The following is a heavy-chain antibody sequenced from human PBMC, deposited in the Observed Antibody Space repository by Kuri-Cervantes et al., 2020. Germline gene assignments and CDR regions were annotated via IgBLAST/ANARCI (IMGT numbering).Heavy chain of an antibody. D-gene: IGHD3-10*01. CDR3: ARVPLYYGSGSPAPGWFDP. CDR2: ISGSSSYI. V-gene: IGHV3-21*01. Sequence: GGSLRLSCAASGFSFSSYSMNWVRQAPGKGLEWVSSISGSSSYIYYADSVKGRFTISRDNSKNTLYLQMNSLRAEDTAVYYCARVPLYYGSGSPAPGWFDPWGQGTLVTVSS. J-gene: IGHJ5*02. CDR1: GFSFSSYS.